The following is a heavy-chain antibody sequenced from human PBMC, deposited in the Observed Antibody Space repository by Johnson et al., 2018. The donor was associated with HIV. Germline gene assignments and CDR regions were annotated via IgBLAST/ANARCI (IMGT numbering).Heavy chain of an antibody. CDR2: ISYDGSNK. CDR1: GFTFSSYA. Sequence: QVQLVESGGGVVQPGRSLRLSCAASGFTFSSYAMHWVRQAPGKGLEWVAVISYDGSNKYYADSVKGRFTISRDNTKNTLYMQMNSLRAEDTAVYYCARERTYSSGYAFDSWGQWTMVTVSS. D-gene: IGHD6-19*01. V-gene: IGHV3-30*04. J-gene: IGHJ3*02. CDR3: ARERTYSSGYAFDS.